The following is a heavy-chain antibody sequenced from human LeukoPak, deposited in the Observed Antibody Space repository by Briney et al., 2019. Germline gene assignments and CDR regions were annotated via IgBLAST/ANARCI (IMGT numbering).Heavy chain of an antibody. J-gene: IGHJ4*02. CDR1: GASISSYY. Sequence: KPSETLSLTCTVSGASISSYYWSWIRQPAGKGLDWIGRIYSSGTTDYNSSLQSRVTMSLDTSKNQFSLKLRSVTAADTAVYYCARNGGSFSSDYFFDYWGQGTLVTVSS. V-gene: IGHV4-4*07. D-gene: IGHD1-26*01. CDR3: ARNGGSFSSDYFFDY. CDR2: IYSSGTT.